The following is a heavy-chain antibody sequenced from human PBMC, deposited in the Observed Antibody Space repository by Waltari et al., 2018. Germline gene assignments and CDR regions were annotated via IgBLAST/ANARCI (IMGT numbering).Heavy chain of an antibody. CDR2: INPNSGGT. CDR1: GYSFTRYS. Sequence: QLQLVQSGAEVTKPVASVTVSCKASGYSFTRYSMHWLRQAPGQGLEWMGRINPNSGGTNYAQKLQGRVTMTRDTSISTAYMELSRLRSDDTAVYYCAAGRAAAHRFDYWGQGTLVTVSS. V-gene: IGHV1-2*06. J-gene: IGHJ4*02. CDR3: AAGRAAAHRFDY. D-gene: IGHD6-13*01.